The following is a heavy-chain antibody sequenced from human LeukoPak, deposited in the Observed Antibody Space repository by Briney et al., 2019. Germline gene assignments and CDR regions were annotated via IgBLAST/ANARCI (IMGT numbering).Heavy chain of an antibody. CDR1: GYTFSSYD. V-gene: IGHV1-18*01. J-gene: IGHJ5*02. Sequence: GASVKVSCKASGYTFSSYDISWVRQAPGQGLEWMGWISGYNCNTNYAQKVQGRVTMTTDTSTSTAYMELRSLRSDDTAVYYCARSAYDYAPDPWGQGTLVTVSS. CDR2: ISGYNCNT. CDR3: ARSAYDYAPDP. D-gene: IGHD3-16*01.